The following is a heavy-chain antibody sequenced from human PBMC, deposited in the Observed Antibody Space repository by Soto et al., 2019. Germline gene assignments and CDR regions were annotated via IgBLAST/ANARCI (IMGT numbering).Heavy chain of an antibody. V-gene: IGHV3-30*18. CDR3: AKDRDYGGSTWYYGMDV. J-gene: IGHJ6*02. D-gene: IGHD4-17*01. Sequence: QVQLVESGGGVVQPGRSLRLSCAASGFTFSSYGMHWVRQAPGKGLEWVAVISYDGSNKYYADSVKGRFTISRDNSKSXXYLQMNSLRAEDTAVYYCAKDRDYGGSTWYYGMDVWGQGTTVTVSS. CDR1: GFTFSSYG. CDR2: ISYDGSNK.